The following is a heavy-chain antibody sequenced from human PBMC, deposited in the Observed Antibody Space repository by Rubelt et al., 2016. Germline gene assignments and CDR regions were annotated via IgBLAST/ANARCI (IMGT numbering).Heavy chain of an antibody. Sequence: VQLVESGGGLVQPGGSLRLSCAASGFTFSSHYMTWVRQAPGKGLEWVANVKQDGSDKHYVESVKGRFTVSRDNAKNSLYLQMNGLRAEDTAVYYCAREATVAGTDDAVDIWGQGTMVTVSS. D-gene: IGHD6-19*01. J-gene: IGHJ3*02. CDR1: GFTFSSHY. V-gene: IGHV3-7*01. CDR2: VKQDGSDK. CDR3: AREATVAGTDDAVDI.